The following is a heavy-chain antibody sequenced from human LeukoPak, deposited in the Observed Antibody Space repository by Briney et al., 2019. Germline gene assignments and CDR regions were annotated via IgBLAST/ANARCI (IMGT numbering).Heavy chain of an antibody. CDR3: ARGALDRPTGDY. CDR1: GYTFTSYD. J-gene: IGHJ4*02. V-gene: IGHV1-8*01. D-gene: IGHD3-22*01. CDR2: MNPNSGNT. Sequence: ASVKVSCKASGYTFTSYDINWVRQATGQGLEWMGWMNPNSGNTGYAQKFQGRVTMTRNTSISTAYMEPSSLRSEDTAVYYCARGALDRPTGDYWGQGTLVTVSS.